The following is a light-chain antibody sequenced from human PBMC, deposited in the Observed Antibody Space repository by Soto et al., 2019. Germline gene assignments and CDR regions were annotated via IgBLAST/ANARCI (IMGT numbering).Light chain of an antibody. CDR2: GAS. V-gene: IGKV3D-15*01. J-gene: IGKJ4*01. CDR3: QPYNNWPLT. CDR1: RDVYINA. Sequence: VVLTQSPATLSLSPGEPATLSCRASRDVYINALAWYQQKPGRTPTLLIYGASTRATGIPDRFSATGSGTEFSLTISSVEPEDFAVYYCQPYNNWPLTFGGGTKVESK.